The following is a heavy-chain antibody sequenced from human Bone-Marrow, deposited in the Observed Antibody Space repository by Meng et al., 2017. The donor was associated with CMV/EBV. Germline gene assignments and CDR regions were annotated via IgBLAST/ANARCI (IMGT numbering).Heavy chain of an antibody. CDR1: GFTFSTYE. J-gene: IGHJ3*02. Sequence: GGSLRLSCAASGFTFSTYEMTWVRQAPGKGLEWVSYISSSGSTIYYANSVKGRFTISRDNAKNSRYLQMNSLRAEDTAVYYCAREGYCTNGVCYGGLGALDIWGQGTMVTVSS. CDR2: ISSSGSTI. V-gene: IGHV3-48*03. CDR3: AREGYCTNGVCYGGLGALDI. D-gene: IGHD2-8*01.